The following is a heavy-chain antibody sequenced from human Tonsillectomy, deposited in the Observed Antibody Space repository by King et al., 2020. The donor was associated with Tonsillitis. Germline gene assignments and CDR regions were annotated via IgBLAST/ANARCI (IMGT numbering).Heavy chain of an antibody. CDR1: GGTFSSYA. V-gene: IGHV1-69*01. Sequence: VQLVESGAEVKKPGSSVKVSCKASGGTFSSYAISWVRQAPGQGLEWMGGIIPIFGTANYAQKFQGRVTITADESTSTAYMEMSSLRAEDTAVYYCAGSGGNYVRSWFDPWGQGTLVTVSS. D-gene: IGHD1-7*01. CDR3: AGSGGNYVRSWFDP. CDR2: IIPIFGTA. J-gene: IGHJ5*02.